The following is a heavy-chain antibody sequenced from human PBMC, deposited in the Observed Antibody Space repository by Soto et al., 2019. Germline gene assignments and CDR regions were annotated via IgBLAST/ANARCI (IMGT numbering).Heavy chain of an antibody. Sequence: QVQLVQSGAEVKKPGASVKVSCKASGYTFTNSYIHWVRQAPGQGLEWMGIINPTSGSTNYAQKFQGRVTLTYDTSTTTVYMELSGLRSEDTAVLYCARDLAAGDHWGQGTLVTVSS. CDR1: GYTFTNSY. D-gene: IGHD6-13*01. V-gene: IGHV1-46*01. CDR3: ARDLAAGDH. J-gene: IGHJ4*02. CDR2: INPTSGST.